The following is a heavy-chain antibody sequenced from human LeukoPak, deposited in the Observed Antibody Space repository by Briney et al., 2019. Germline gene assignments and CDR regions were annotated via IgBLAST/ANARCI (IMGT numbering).Heavy chain of an antibody. Sequence: PGGSLRLSCAASGFTVSSNYMSWVRQAPGNGLEWVSVIYSGGSTYYADSVKGRFTISRDNSKNTLYLQMNSLRAEDTAVYYCARETDSSGYRVDYWGQGTLVTVSS. J-gene: IGHJ4*02. D-gene: IGHD3-22*01. V-gene: IGHV3-66*01. CDR2: IYSGGST. CDR1: GFTVSSNY. CDR3: ARETDSSGYRVDY.